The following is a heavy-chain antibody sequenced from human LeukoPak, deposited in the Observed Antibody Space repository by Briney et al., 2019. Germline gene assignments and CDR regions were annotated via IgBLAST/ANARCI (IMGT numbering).Heavy chain of an antibody. J-gene: IGHJ4*02. D-gene: IGHD3-22*01. V-gene: IGHV4-59*01. Sequence: SETLSLTCTVSGGSISSYYWSWIRQPPGKGLEWIGYIYYSGSTNYNPSLKSRVTISVDTPKNQFSLKLSSVTAADTAVYYCARGVAILYYYDSSGYYLDYWGQGTLVTVSS. CDR1: GGSISSYY. CDR2: IYYSGST. CDR3: ARGVAILYYYDSSGYYLDY.